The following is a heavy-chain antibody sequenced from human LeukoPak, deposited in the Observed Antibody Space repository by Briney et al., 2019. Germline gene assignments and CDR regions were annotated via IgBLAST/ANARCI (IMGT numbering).Heavy chain of an antibody. CDR2: INNDGSTT. D-gene: IGHD1-26*01. V-gene: IGHV3-74*01. CDR3: ARRSSGSPPYYFDY. Sequence: PGGSLRLSCAASGFTFGSYWMHWVRQAPGKGLVWVSRINNDGSTTNYADYVKGRFTISRDNAKNTLYLQMNSLRAEDTAVYYCARRSSGSPPYYFDYWGQGTLVTVSS. J-gene: IGHJ4*02. CDR1: GFTFGSYW.